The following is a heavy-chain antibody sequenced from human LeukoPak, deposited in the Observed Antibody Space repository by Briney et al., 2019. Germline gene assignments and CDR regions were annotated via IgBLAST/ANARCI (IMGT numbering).Heavy chain of an antibody. D-gene: IGHD3-3*01. V-gene: IGHV1-2*02. CDR1: GYTFTGYY. J-gene: IGHJ4*02. CDR2: INPNSGGT. CDR3: AREWYYDFWSGYYIY. Sequence: GASVKVSCKASGYTFTGYYMHWVRQAPGQGLEWMGWINPNSGGTNYAQKFQGRVTMTRDTSISTAYMELSRLRSDDTAVYYCAREWYYDFWSGYYIYWGQGTLVNVSS.